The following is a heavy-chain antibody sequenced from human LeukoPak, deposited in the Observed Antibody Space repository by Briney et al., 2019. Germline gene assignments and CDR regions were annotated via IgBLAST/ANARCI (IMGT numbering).Heavy chain of an antibody. Sequence: GGSLRLSCAAYGFTFSSYGMSWVRQAPGKGLEWVSAISGSGGSTYYADSVKGRFTISRDNSKNTLYLQMNSLRAEDTAVYYCAKRGSSGYYLFDYWGQGTLVTVSS. J-gene: IGHJ4*02. V-gene: IGHV3-23*01. CDR3: AKRGSSGYYLFDY. CDR2: ISGSGGST. D-gene: IGHD3-22*01. CDR1: GFTFSSYG.